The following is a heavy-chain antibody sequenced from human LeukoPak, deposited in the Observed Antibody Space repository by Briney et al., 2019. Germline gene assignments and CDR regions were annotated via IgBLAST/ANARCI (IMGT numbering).Heavy chain of an antibody. J-gene: IGHJ4*02. CDR2: ISSSSSYI. Sequence: GGSLRLSCAASGFTFSSYSMNWVRQAPGKGLEWVSSISSSSSYIYYADSVKGRFTISRDNAKNSLYLQMNSLRAEDTAVYYCAEYVSGYVPPDYWGQGTLVTVSS. V-gene: IGHV3-21*04. D-gene: IGHD5-12*01. CDR1: GFTFSSYS. CDR3: AEYVSGYVPPDY.